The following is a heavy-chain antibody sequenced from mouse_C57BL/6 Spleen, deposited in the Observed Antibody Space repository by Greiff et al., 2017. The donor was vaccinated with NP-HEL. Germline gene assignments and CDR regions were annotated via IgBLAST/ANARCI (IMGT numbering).Heavy chain of an antibody. CDR1: GYTFTSYW. V-gene: IGHV1-52*01. D-gene: IGHD1-1*01. Sequence: VQLQQPGAELVRPGSSVKLSCKASGYTFTSYWMHWVKQRPIQGLEWIGNIDPSDSETHYNQKFKDKATLTVDKSSSTAYMQLSSLTSEDSAVYYCARWTYYYGSRYYAMDYWGQGTSVTVSS. J-gene: IGHJ4*01. CDR2: IDPSDSET. CDR3: ARWTYYYGSRYYAMDY.